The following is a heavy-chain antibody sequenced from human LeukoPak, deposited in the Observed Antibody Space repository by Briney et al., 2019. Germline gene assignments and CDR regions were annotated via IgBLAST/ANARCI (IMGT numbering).Heavy chain of an antibody. D-gene: IGHD3-9*01. CDR2: ISSSSSYV. CDR1: GFTFSSYS. V-gene: IGHV3-21*01. J-gene: IGHJ4*02. CDR3: AREDILTCYYY. Sequence: GGSLRLSCAASGFTFSSYSMNWVRQAPGKGLEWVSSISSSSSYVYYADSVKGRFTISRDNAKNSLYLQMTNLRADGTAVYYEAREDILTCYYYWGQGTLVTVSS.